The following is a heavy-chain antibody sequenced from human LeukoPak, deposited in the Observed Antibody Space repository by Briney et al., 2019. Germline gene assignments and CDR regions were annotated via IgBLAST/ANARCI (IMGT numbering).Heavy chain of an antibody. CDR2: IRYDGSNM. Sequence: PGGSLRLSCAASGLTFSSYGMQWVRQAPGKGLEWVAFIRYDGSNMYYADSVKGRFIISRDNSKNTLYLQMNSLRAEDTAVYYCARGGATTPLGTRFDPWGQGTLVTVSS. V-gene: IGHV3-30*02. CDR1: GLTFSSYG. CDR3: ARGGATTPLGTRFDP. J-gene: IGHJ5*02. D-gene: IGHD1-26*01.